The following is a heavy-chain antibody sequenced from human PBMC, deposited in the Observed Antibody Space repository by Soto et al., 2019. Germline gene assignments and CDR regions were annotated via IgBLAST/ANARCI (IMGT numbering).Heavy chain of an antibody. CDR1: GGSISSYY. V-gene: IGHV4-59*01. J-gene: IGHJ4*02. CDR3: ASSDYSNYAYYFDY. CDR2: IYYSGST. Sequence: PSETLSLTCTVSGGSISSYYWSWIRQPPGKGLEWIGYIYYSGSTNYNPSLKSRVTISVDTSKNQFSLKLSSVTAADTAVYYCASSDYSNYAYYFDYWGQGTLVTVPQ. D-gene: IGHD4-4*01.